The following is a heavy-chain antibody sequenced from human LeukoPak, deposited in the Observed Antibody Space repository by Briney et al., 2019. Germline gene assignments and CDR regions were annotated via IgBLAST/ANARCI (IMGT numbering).Heavy chain of an antibody. J-gene: IGHJ4*02. CDR1: GFTFSNAW. V-gene: IGHV3-15*01. CDR3: STDGKVERIFDY. Sequence: GGSLRLSCAASGFTFSNAWMSWVRRAPGKGLEWVGRIKSKTDGGTTDYAAPLKGRFTISRDDSKNTLYLQMNSLKTEDTAVYYCSTDGKVERIFDYWGQGTLVTVSS. D-gene: IGHD1-1*01. CDR2: IKSKTDGGTT.